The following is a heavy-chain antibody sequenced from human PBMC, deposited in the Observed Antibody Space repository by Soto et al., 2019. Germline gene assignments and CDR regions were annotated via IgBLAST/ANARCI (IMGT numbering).Heavy chain of an antibody. J-gene: IGHJ4*02. D-gene: IGHD3-22*01. CDR1: GGSISSYY. V-gene: IGHV4-59*01. Sequence: SETLSLTCTVSGGSISSYYWSWIRQPPGKGLEWIGYIYYSGSTNYNPSLKSRVTISVDTSKNQFSLKLSSVTAADTAVYYCTRDGYYYDSSGYQRVYYFDYWGQGTLVTVSS. CDR2: IYYSGST. CDR3: TRDGYYYDSSGYQRVYYFDY.